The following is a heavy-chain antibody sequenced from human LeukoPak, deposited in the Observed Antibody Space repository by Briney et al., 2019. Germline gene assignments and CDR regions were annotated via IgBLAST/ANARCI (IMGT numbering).Heavy chain of an antibody. CDR3: ARGSGSSYGRDEDMDV. Sequence: ASVKVSCKASGYTFTGHYMHWVRQAPGQGLEWMGWVNANSGGTNYAQKFQGRVTMTRDTSISTVYMELSRLRSDDTAVYYCARGSGSSYGRDEDMDVWGKGTTVTVSS. CDR2: VNANSGGT. CDR1: GYTFTGHY. V-gene: IGHV1-2*02. D-gene: IGHD6-13*01. J-gene: IGHJ6*03.